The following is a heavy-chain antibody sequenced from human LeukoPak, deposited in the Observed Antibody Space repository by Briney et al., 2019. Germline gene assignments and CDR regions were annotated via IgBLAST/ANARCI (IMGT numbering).Heavy chain of an antibody. CDR1: GGSISSSSYY. CDR2: IYYSGST. D-gene: IGHD2-2*01. J-gene: IGHJ5*02. V-gene: IGHV4-39*01. Sequence: PSETLSLTCTVSGGSISSSSYYWGWIRQPPGKGLEWIGSIYYSGSTYYNPSLKSRVTISVDTSKNQFSLKLSSVTAADTAVYYCARLYCSSTSCYFNWFDPWGQGTLVTVSS. CDR3: ARLYCSSTSCYFNWFDP.